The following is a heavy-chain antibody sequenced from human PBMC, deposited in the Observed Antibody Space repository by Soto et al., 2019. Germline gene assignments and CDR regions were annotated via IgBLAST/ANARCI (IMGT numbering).Heavy chain of an antibody. V-gene: IGHV3-23*01. CDR1: GFTFSSYA. D-gene: IGHD5-12*01. Sequence: GGSLRLSCAASGFTFSSYAMSWVRQAPGKGLEWVSAISCSGGSTYYADSVKGRFTISRDNSKNTLYLQMNSLRAEDTAVYYCAKELRWLPTSPIDYWGQGTLVTVSS. CDR2: ISCSGGST. CDR3: AKELRWLPTSPIDY. J-gene: IGHJ4*02.